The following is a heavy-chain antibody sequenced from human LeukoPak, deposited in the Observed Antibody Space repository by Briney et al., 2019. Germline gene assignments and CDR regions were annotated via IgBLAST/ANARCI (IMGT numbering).Heavy chain of an antibody. D-gene: IGHD6-13*01. Sequence: SGGSLETSVKGPGSRFTSYWIGWVRQMPGKGLEWMGIIYAGDSDTRYSPSFQGQVTISADKSISTAYLQWSSLNATDTAMYYCARRKRGLLYSSTLYYFDYWGQGTLVTVSS. CDR2: IYAGDSDT. J-gene: IGHJ4*02. CDR1: GSRFTSYW. CDR3: ARRKRGLLYSSTLYYFDY. V-gene: IGHV5-51*01.